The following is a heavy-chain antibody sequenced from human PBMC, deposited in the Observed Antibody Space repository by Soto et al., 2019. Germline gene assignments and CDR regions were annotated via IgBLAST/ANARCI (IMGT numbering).Heavy chain of an antibody. CDR3: AYSNYYFWSGYPNVNWFDP. Sequence: PSETLSLTCAVYGGSFSGYYWSWIRQPPGKGLEWIGEGHHSGSTNYNPSLKGRVTISVDTSKNQFSLRLSSVTAADTAVYYCAYSNYYFWSGYPNVNWFDPRGQGTLVTVSS. CDR1: GGSFSGYY. J-gene: IGHJ5*02. D-gene: IGHD3-3*01. CDR2: GHHSGST. V-gene: IGHV4-34*01.